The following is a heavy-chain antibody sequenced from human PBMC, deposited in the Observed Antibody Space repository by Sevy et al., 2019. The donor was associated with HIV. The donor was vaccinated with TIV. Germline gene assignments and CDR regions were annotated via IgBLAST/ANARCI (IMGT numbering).Heavy chain of an antibody. D-gene: IGHD3-10*01. V-gene: IGHV4-4*07. Sequence: SETLSLICTVSGGSISDYYYNWIRQAAGKRLEWIGRVYTSGRTTYNPSLKSRVTMSIDASKNQFSLNLSSVTAADTAVYYCASLDGAWCQGTLVTVSS. CDR3: ASLDGA. CDR1: GGSISDYY. J-gene: IGHJ5*02. CDR2: VYTSGRT.